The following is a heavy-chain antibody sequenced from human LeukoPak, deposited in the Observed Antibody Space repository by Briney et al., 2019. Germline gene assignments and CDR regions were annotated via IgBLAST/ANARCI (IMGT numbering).Heavy chain of an antibody. V-gene: IGHV3-48*03. D-gene: IGHD3-10*02. CDR1: GFTFSSYE. CDR3: AELGITMIGGV. J-gene: IGHJ6*04. CDR2: ISSSGSTI. Sequence: GGSMRLSCAASGFTFSSYEMNWVRQAPGKGLEWVSYISSSGSTIYYADSVKGRLTISRDNAKNSLYLQMNSLRAEDTAVYYCAELGITMIGGVWGKGTTVTISS.